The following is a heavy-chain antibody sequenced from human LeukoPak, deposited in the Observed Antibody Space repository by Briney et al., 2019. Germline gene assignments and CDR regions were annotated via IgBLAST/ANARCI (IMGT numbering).Heavy chain of an antibody. D-gene: IGHD3-22*01. CDR3: ARAPPYYYDSSGEMDY. Sequence: GGSLRLSCAASGFTFSSYSMTWVRQAPGKGLEWVSYISSSSTTIHYADSVKGRFTISGDNAKNSLYLQMNSLRDEDTAVYYCARAPPYYYDSSGEMDYWGQGTLVTVSS. J-gene: IGHJ4*02. V-gene: IGHV3-48*02. CDR1: GFTFSSYS. CDR2: ISSSSTTI.